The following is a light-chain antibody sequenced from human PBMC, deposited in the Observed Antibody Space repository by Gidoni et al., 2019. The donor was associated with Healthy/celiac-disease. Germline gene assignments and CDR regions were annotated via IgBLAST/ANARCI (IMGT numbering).Light chain of an antibody. CDR3: QQSYSTPRT. V-gene: IGKV1-39*01. J-gene: IGKJ4*01. CDR2: AAS. Sequence: IQMTQSPSSLSACVGDRVTITCRARQSISSYLNWYQQKPGKAPKLLIYAASSLPSGVPSRFSGSGSGTDFPLTISSLHPEDFATYYCQQSYSTPRTFGGGTKVEIK. CDR1: QSISSY.